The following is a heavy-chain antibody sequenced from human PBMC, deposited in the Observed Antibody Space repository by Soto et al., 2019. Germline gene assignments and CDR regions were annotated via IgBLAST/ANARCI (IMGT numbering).Heavy chain of an antibody. D-gene: IGHD3-22*01. CDR1: GITFSSYG. CDR2: ISSDGSNK. Sequence: QVQLVESGGGVVQPGRYLRVSCAASGITFSSYGMHWVRQAPGKGLEWVAVISSDGSNKYYADSVKGRFTISRDNSKNTLFLQMNSLRPEDTAVYYCVGGYYFGDYWGQGTLVTVSS. J-gene: IGHJ4*02. V-gene: IGHV3-30*03. CDR3: VGGYYFGDY.